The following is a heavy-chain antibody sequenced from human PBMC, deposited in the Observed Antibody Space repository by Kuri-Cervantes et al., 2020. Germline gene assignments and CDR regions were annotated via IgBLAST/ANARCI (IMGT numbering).Heavy chain of an antibody. Sequence: SETLSLTCAVYGGSISGYCWTWIRQPPGKGLEWIGEIDHSRSTNYNPSLKSRVTISVDTSKNQFSLNLSSVTAADTAVYYCATAYGSGSYYIYFDHWGQGTLVTVSS. CDR1: GGSISGYC. V-gene: IGHV4-34*01. D-gene: IGHD3-10*01. CDR3: ATAYGSGSYYIYFDH. J-gene: IGHJ4*02. CDR2: IDHSRST.